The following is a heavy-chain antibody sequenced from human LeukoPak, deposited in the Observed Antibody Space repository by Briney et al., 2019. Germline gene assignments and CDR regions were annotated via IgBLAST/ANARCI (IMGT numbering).Heavy chain of an antibody. CDR1: IDSMFGYF. CDR2: IYYSGST. D-gene: IGHD4-17*01. J-gene: IGHJ4*02. V-gene: IGHV4-59*01. Sequence: PSETLSLTCTVSIDSMFGYFWSWIRQPPGKGLEWIGYIYYSGSTNYNPSLKSRVTISVDTSKNQFSLKLSSVTAADTAVYYCARADYGDYYFDYWGQGTLVTVSS. CDR3: ARADYGDYYFDY.